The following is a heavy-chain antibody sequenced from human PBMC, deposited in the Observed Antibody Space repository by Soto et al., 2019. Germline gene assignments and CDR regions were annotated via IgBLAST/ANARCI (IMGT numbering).Heavy chain of an antibody. Sequence: QVHLQESGPGLVKPSETLSLSCSVSGGSISKFYWSWIRKTAGKGLEWMGRVDATGTTDYNPSLRSRVAMSVDISRKTFSLRLTSVTAADTGMYYCVRDGSKTLRDWFDPWGQGKLVTVSS. CDR2: VDATGTT. V-gene: IGHV4-4*07. CDR1: GGSISKFY. D-gene: IGHD4-17*01. CDR3: VRDGSKTLRDWFDP. J-gene: IGHJ5*02.